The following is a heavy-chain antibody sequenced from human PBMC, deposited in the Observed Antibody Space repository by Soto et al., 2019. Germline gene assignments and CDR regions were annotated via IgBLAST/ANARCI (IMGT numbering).Heavy chain of an antibody. CDR1: GFSVDSHAVG. CDR3: AHREGRRDGDSPYWYFDL. Sequence: QITLKESGPTLVKPTQTLTLPCTFSGFSVDSHAVGVGWFRQPPGKALQWLALIYWDDDKRYSPSLKSRLTSTKGTSKNQVVRTMTTMDQVDTATYYGAHREGRRDGDSPYWYFDLWGRGTPVTVSS. V-gene: IGHV2-5*02. J-gene: IGHJ2*01. CDR2: IYWDDDK. D-gene: IGHD4-4*01.